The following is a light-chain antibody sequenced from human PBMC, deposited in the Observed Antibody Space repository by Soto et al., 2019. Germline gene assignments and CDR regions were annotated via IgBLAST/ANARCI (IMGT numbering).Light chain of an antibody. V-gene: IGLV2-23*01. CDR3: GSYVGSSTYV. J-gene: IGLJ1*01. Sequence: QSALAQPASVSGSPGQSITISCTGTSSDVGGYILVSWYQQHPGKAPKLMIYEGSKRPSGVSNRFSGSKSGNTASLTISGLPAEDEADYYCGSYVGSSTYVFGTWTTVTVL. CDR1: SSDVGGYIL. CDR2: EGS.